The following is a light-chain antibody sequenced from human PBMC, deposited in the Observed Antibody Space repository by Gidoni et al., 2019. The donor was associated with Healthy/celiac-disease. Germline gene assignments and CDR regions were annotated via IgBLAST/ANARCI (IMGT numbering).Light chain of an antibody. CDR1: QSVSSSY. CDR3: QQYGSSPWT. J-gene: IGKJ1*01. CDR2: GAS. Sequence: EIVLTQSPGTLSLSPGERATLSCRASQSVSSSYLAWYQQKPGKAPRLLIYGASSRATGITDRFSGSGSGTDFTLTISRLEPEDFAVYYCQQYGSSPWTFGQGTKVEIK. V-gene: IGKV3-20*01.